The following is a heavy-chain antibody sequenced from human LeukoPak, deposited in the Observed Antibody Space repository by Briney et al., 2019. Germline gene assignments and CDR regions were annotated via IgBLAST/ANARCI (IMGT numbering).Heavy chain of an antibody. Sequence: ASVKVSCKASGYTFTGYYMHWVRQAPGQGLEWMGWINPNSGGTNYAQKFQGRVTMTRDTSISTAYMELSRLRSDDTAVYYCARGRSISGYDPLFDYWGQGTLVTVSS. V-gene: IGHV1-2*02. CDR2: INPNSGGT. D-gene: IGHD5-12*01. J-gene: IGHJ4*02. CDR1: GYTFTGYY. CDR3: ARGRSISGYDPLFDY.